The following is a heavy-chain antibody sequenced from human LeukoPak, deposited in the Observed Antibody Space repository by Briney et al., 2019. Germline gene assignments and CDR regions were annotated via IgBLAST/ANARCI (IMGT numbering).Heavy chain of an antibody. CDR1: GFTFSGSW. V-gene: IGHV3-7*01. J-gene: IGHJ4*02. D-gene: IGHD3-3*01. CDR3: ARELSWSGRDY. CDR2: INQDGSAK. Sequence: GGSLRLTCAASGFTFSGSWMSWVRQAPGKGLEWVANINQDGSAKNYLDSVKGRFTISIDRGKNSLYLQMNSLRDEDTAVYYCARELSWSGRDYWGQGTLVTVSS.